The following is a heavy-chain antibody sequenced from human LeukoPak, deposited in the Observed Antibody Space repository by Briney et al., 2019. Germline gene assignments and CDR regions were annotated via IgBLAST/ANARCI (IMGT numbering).Heavy chain of an antibody. J-gene: IGHJ4*02. CDR3: ARDRVGSGWPRPYYFEF. CDR1: GYTFTGYY. V-gene: IGHV1-2*02. D-gene: IGHD6-19*01. CDR2: INPNTGAT. Sequence: ASVTVSCKPSGYTFTGYYLHWVRQAPGQGPEWMGWINPNTGATRYAQNFQGRVTMTRDTSVSTGYMELRSLTSDDSAVYYCARDRVGSGWPRPYYFEFWGQGTLVTVSS.